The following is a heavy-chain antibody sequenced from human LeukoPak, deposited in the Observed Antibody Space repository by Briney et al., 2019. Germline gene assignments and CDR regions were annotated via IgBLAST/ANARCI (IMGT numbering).Heavy chain of an antibody. D-gene: IGHD2-15*01. V-gene: IGHV3-21*01. CDR2: ISSSSSYI. CDR3: ARGSGPRDGYCSGGSCYRHRRLFDY. Sequence: GGSLRLSCAASGFTFSSYSMNWVRQAPGKGLEWVSSISSSSSYIYYADSVKGRFTISRDNAKNSLYLQLNSLRAEDTAVYYCARGSGPRDGYCSGGSCYRHRRLFDYWGQGTLVTVSS. J-gene: IGHJ4*02. CDR1: GFTFSSYS.